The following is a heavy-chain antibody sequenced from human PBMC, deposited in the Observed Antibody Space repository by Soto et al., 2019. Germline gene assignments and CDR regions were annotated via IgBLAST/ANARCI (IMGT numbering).Heavy chain of an antibody. V-gene: IGHV3-9*01. CDR1: GFTFDDYA. CDR3: AKDSQEDIVATVVFDY. Sequence: SLRLSCAASGFTFDDYAMHWVRQAPGKGLEWVSGISWNSGSIGYADSVKGRFTISRDNAKNSLYLQMNSLRAEDTALYYCAKDSQEDIVATVVFDYWGQGTLVTVSS. D-gene: IGHD5-12*01. J-gene: IGHJ4*02. CDR2: ISWNSGSI.